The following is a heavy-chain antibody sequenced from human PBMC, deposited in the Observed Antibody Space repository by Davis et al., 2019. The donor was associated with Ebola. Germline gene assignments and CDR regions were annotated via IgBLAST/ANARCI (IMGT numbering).Heavy chain of an antibody. J-gene: IGHJ4*02. CDR3: AKNPAIGFQLLTYFEY. CDR2: IRGSGVDT. D-gene: IGHD2-2*01. Sequence: PGGSLRLSCAASGFAFNNYAMFWVRQAPGKGLELVSAIRGSGVDTYSADSVKGRFTISRDNSKNTLSLQMDSLRAEDTAVYYCAKNPAIGFQLLTYFEYWGQGTLVTVSS. V-gene: IGHV3-23*01. CDR1: GFAFNNYA.